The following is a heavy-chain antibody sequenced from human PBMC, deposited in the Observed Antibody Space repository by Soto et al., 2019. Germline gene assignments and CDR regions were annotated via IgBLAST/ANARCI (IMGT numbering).Heavy chain of an antibody. D-gene: IGHD6-25*01. CDR2: IIPIFGTA. V-gene: IGHV1-69*13. Sequence: EASVKVSCKVSGGTFSSYAISWARQAPGQGLEWMGGIIPIFGTANYAQKFQGRVTITADESTSTAYMELSSLRSEDTAVYYCARYSSGNLDYWGQGTLVTVSS. J-gene: IGHJ4*02. CDR3: ARYSSGNLDY. CDR1: GGTFSSYA.